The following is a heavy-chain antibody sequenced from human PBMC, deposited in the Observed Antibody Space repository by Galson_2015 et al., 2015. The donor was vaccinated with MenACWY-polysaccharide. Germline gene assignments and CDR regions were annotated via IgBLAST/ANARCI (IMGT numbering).Heavy chain of an antibody. CDR3: AKREARNRRPFDL. Sequence: SLRLSCAASGFTFSSYGMHWVRQAPGKGLEWVTYMTYDGSDQNYAGSVKGRFTISRDNSKSMLYLQMDSLRPEDTAVYYYAKREARNRRPFDLWGQGTLVTVSS. J-gene: IGHJ5*02. D-gene: IGHD4-11*01. CDR2: MTYDGSDQ. V-gene: IGHV3-30*18. CDR1: GFTFSSYG.